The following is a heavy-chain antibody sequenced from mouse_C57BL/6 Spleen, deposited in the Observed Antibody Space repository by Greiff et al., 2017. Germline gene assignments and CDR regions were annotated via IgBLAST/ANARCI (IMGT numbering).Heavy chain of an antibody. CDR3: ARSEFITTVVVDY. Sequence: VQLQQPGAELVKPGASVKLSCKASGYTFTSYWMHWVKQRPGQGLEWIGMIHPNSGSTNYNEKFKSKATLTVDKSSSTAYMQLSSLTSEDSAVYYCARSEFITTVVVDYWGQGTTLTVSS. J-gene: IGHJ2*01. D-gene: IGHD1-1*01. CDR1: GYTFTSYW. V-gene: IGHV1-64*01. CDR2: IHPNSGST.